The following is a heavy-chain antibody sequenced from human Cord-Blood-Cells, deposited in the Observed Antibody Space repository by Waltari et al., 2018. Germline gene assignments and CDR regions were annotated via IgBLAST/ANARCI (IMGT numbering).Heavy chain of an antibody. CDR1: GFTFSSYW. Sequence: EVQLVESGGGLVQPGGSLRLSCAASGFTFSSYWMSWVRQAPGKGLEWVANIKQDGSEKYYVDSVNGRFTISRDNAKNSLYLQMNSLRAEDTAVYYCASHAPGYSSSWYDYWGQGTLVTVSS. CDR2: IKQDGSEK. J-gene: IGHJ4*02. D-gene: IGHD6-13*01. CDR3: ASHAPGYSSSWYDY. V-gene: IGHV3-7*01.